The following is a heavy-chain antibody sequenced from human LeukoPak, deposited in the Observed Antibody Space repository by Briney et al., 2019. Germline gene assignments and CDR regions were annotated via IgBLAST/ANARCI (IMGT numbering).Heavy chain of an antibody. Sequence: PGGSLRLSCAASGFTFSSYWMSWVRQAPGKGLEWVANIKQDGSEKYYVDSVKGRFTISRDNAKNSLYLQMNSLRAEDTAVYYLARVKGIAVADNFDCWGQGTLVTVSS. CDR1: GFTFSSYW. D-gene: IGHD6-19*01. CDR3: ARVKGIAVADNFDC. V-gene: IGHV3-7*01. CDR2: IKQDGSEK. J-gene: IGHJ4*02.